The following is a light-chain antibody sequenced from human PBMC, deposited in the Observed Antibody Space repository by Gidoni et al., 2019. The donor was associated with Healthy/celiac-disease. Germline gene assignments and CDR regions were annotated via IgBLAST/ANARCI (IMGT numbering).Light chain of an antibody. V-gene: IGKV1-5*01. Sequence: DIQMTQSPSTLSAAVGDRVTITCRASQSISSRLALYQQKPGKAPKLLIYDASSLESGVPSRFSGSGSGTEFTLTISSLQPDDFATYYCQQYNSYPSMYTFGQGTKLEIK. CDR1: QSISSR. CDR2: DAS. J-gene: IGKJ2*01. CDR3: QQYNSYPSMYT.